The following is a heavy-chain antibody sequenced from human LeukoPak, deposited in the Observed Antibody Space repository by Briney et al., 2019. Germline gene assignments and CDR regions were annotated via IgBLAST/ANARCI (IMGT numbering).Heavy chain of an antibody. D-gene: IGHD2-2*01. J-gene: IGHJ5*02. CDR1: GGSFSGYH. Sequence: SETLSLTCAVYGGSFSGYHWSWIRQPPGRGLEWIGEINHSGSTNYNPSLKSRVTISVDTSKNQFSLKLSAVTAADTAVYYCAREACSSTSCYLLGNNWFDPWGQGTLVTVSS. V-gene: IGHV4-34*01. CDR3: AREACSSTSCYLLGNNWFDP. CDR2: INHSGST.